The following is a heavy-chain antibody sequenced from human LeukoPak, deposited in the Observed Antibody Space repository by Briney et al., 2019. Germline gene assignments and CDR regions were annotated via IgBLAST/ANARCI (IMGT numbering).Heavy chain of an antibody. J-gene: IGHJ4*02. CDR1: GFSIRDYA. CDR3: AKAKGFAAMYYFDY. D-gene: IGHD3-10*01. Sequence: GGSLRLSCAASGFSIRDYAMHWVRQAPGKGLEWVSGISFNSDSIDYADSVKGRFTISRDNAKNSLYLQMNSLRAGDTAWYFCAKAKGFAAMYYFDYWGQGALVTVSS. V-gene: IGHV3-9*01. CDR2: ISFNSDSI.